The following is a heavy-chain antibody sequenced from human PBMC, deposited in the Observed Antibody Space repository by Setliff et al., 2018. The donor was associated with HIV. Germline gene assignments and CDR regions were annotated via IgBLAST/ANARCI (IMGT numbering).Heavy chain of an antibody. CDR2: INAGNGNT. V-gene: IGHV1-3*01. CDR3: ARGFSVYSSSDPLLNWFDP. J-gene: IGHJ5*02. Sequence: ASVKVSCKASGYTFTQYPMHWVRQAPGQRLEWMGWINAGNGNTKYSQKFQGRVTITRDTSASTAYMELSSLRSEDTAVYYCARGFSVYSSSDPLLNWFDPWGQGTLVTVSS. CDR1: GYTFTQYP. D-gene: IGHD6-6*01.